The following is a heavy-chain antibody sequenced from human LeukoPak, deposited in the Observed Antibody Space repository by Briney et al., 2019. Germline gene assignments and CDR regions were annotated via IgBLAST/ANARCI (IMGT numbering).Heavy chain of an antibody. CDR2: ISYDGINK. CDR1: GFTFSSYG. Sequence: GGSLRLSCAASGFTFSSYGTHWVRQAPGKGLEWVAVISYDGINKYYADSVKGRFTISRDNSKNTLYLQMNSLRAADTAVYYCAKDPTHYRVWDDYDSTVLSYWGQGTLVTVSS. CDR3: AKDPTHYRVWDDYDSTVLSY. V-gene: IGHV3-30*18. J-gene: IGHJ4*02. D-gene: IGHD3-22*01.